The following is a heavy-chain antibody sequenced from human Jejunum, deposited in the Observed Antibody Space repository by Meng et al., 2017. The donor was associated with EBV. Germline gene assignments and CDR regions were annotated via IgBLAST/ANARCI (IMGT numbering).Heavy chain of an antibody. CDR1: GYNFTRNA. CDR3: AKTGSSPTGKWFDR. J-gene: IGHJ5*02. V-gene: IGHV1-3*01. D-gene: IGHD1-14*01. CDR2: IDAGNDNT. Sequence: QDQLLRSVSEVKDLRGSVKSFCKASGYNFTRNAMNWVRQAPGQNLGWMGWIDAGNDNTKYSQKFQDRVTITRDTSATTSYMELRSLRSEDTSVYYCAKTGSSPTGKWFDRWGQGALVTVSS.